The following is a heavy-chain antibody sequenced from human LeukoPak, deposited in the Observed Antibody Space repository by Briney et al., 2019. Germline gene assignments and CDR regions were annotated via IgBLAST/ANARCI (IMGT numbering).Heavy chain of an antibody. CDR3: ARTSYGGNSPDWFDP. J-gene: IGHJ5*02. CDR1: GFTFTTYW. V-gene: IGHV3-74*01. D-gene: IGHD4-23*01. CDR2: INSDGSIT. Sequence: GGSLRLSCAASGFTFTTYWMHWVRQAPGKGLVWVSHINSDGSITSYADSVKGRFTISRDNAKNTLYLQMNSLRAEDTAVYYCARTSYGGNSPDWFDPWGQGTLVTVSS.